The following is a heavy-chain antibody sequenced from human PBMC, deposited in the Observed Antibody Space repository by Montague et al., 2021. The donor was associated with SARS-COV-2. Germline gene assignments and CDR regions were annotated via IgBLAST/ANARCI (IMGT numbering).Heavy chain of an antibody. CDR1: GFSLSTSGMC. CDR3: ARTYYDILPNLYYFDY. CDR2: IDWDDDR. Sequence: PALVKPTQTLTLTCTFSGFSLSTSGMCLTWIRQPPGKALEWLARIDWDDDRYYSTSLKARLTISKDTSKNQVVLTMTNMDPVDTATYYCARTYYDILPNLYYFDYWGQGTLVTVSS. D-gene: IGHD3-9*01. J-gene: IGHJ4*02. V-gene: IGHV2-70*11.